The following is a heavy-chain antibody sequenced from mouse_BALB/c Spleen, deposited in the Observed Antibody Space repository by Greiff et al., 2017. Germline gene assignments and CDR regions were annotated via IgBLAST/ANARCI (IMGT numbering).Heavy chain of an antibody. CDR3: GRSLYGNYAMDY. CDR2: INPYNGDT. Sequence: VQLQQSGPELVKPGASVKISCKASGYSFTGYFMNWVMQSHGKSLEWIGRINPYNGDTFYNQKFKGKATLTVDKSSSTAHMELLSLTSEDSAVYYCGRSLYGNYAMDYWGQGTSVTVSS. J-gene: IGHJ4*01. V-gene: IGHV1-20*01. D-gene: IGHD2-1*01. CDR1: GYSFTGYF.